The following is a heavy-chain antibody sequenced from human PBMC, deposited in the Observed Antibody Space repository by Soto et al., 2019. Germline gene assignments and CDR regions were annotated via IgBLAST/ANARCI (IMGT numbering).Heavy chain of an antibody. CDR3: AREGALRQDAFDI. CDR1: GLTVRSNY. Sequence: GGSLRLSCAASGLTVRSNYMSWVRQAPGKGLEWVSVIYSGDSTYYADSVKGRFTISRDNSKNTLYLQMNSLRAEDTAVYYCAREGALRQDAFDIWGQGTRGIVSS. J-gene: IGHJ3*02. CDR2: IYSGDST. V-gene: IGHV3-53*01. D-gene: IGHD3-16*01.